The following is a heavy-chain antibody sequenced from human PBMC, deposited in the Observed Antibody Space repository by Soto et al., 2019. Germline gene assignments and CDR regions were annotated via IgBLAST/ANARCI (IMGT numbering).Heavy chain of an antibody. CDR2: IWYDGSNK. J-gene: IGHJ6*02. CDR3: ARDSTVVTPTYYYYGMDV. CDR1: GFTFSSYG. Sequence: QVQLAESGGGVVQPGRSLRLSCAASGFTFSSYGMHWVRQAPGKGLEWVAVIWYDGSNKYYADSVKGRFTISRDNSKNTLYLQMNSLRAEDTAVYYCARDSTVVTPTYYYYGMDVWGQGTTVTVSS. D-gene: IGHD2-21*02. V-gene: IGHV3-33*01.